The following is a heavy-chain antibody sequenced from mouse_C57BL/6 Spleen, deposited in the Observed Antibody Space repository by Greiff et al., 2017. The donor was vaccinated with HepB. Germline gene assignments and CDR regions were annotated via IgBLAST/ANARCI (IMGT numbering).Heavy chain of an antibody. CDR1: GYTFTSYW. J-gene: IGHJ2*01. V-gene: IGHV1-50*01. CDR2: IDPSDSYT. D-gene: IGHD3-3*01. Sequence: QVQLQQPGAELVKPGASVKLSCKASGYTFTSYWMQWVKQRPGQGLEWIGEIDPSDSYTNYNQKFKGKATLTVDTSSSTAYMQLSSLTSEDSAVYYCARQGGQGYYFDYWGQGTTLTVSS. CDR3: ARQGGQGYYFDY.